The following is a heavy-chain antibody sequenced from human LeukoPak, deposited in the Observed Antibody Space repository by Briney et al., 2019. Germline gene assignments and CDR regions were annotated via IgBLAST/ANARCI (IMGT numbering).Heavy chain of an antibody. CDR3: ARAYCSSTSCHYYYYYMDV. CDR1: GYTFTGYY. J-gene: IGHJ6*03. Sequence: GASVKVSCKASGYTFTGYYMHWVRQAPGQGLEWMGWIIPIFGTANYAQKFQGRVTITADESTSTAYMELSSLRSEDTAVYYCARAYCSSTSCHYYYYYMDVWGKGTTVTVSS. V-gene: IGHV1-69*13. D-gene: IGHD2-2*01. CDR2: IIPIFGTA.